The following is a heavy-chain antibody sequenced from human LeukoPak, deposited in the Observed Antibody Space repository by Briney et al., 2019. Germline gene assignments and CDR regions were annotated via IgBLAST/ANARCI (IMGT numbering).Heavy chain of an antibody. J-gene: IGHJ5*02. CDR3: ARGDPNCSGGSCHLNWFDP. CDR1: GGSFSGYY. V-gene: IGHV4-34*01. Sequence: SETLSLTSAVYGGSFSGYYWSWIRQPPGKGLEWIGEINHSGSTNYNPSLKSRVTISVDTSKNQFSLKLSSVTAADTAVYYCARGDPNCSGGSCHLNWFDPWGQGTLVTVSS. D-gene: IGHD2-15*01. CDR2: INHSGST.